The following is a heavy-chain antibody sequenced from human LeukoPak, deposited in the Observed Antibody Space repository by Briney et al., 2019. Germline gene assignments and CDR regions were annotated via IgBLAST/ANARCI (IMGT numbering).Heavy chain of an antibody. CDR2: IIPIFGTA. CDR1: GGTFSSYA. D-gene: IGHD4-23*01. J-gene: IGHJ4*02. V-gene: IGHV1-69*05. Sequence: SVKVSCKASGGTFSSYAISWVRQAPGLGLEWMGRIIPIFGTANYAQKFQGRVTITTDESTSTAYMELSSLRSEDTAVYYCAREPYGGNPNFDYWGQGTLVTVSP. CDR3: AREPYGGNPNFDY.